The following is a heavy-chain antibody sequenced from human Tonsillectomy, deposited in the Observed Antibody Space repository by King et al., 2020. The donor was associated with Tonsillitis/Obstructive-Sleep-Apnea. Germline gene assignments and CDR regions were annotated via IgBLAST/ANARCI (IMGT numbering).Heavy chain of an antibody. CDR3: FNGVDY. Sequence: EVQLVQSGAEVKKPGESLKISCKGSGYIFTSYYIAWVRQMSGKGLEWMGIIYPGDSDTRYSPSFQGQVTISVDNSITTAYLQWSSLKASDTATYYCFNGVDYWGQGTLVTVSS. J-gene: IGHJ4*02. CDR2: IYPGDSDT. CDR1: GYIFTSYY. D-gene: IGHD2-8*01. V-gene: IGHV5-51*01.